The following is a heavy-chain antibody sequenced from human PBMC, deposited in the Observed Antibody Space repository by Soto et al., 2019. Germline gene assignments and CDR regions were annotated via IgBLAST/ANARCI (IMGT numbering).Heavy chain of an antibody. CDR3: ARDDDTGFTAEAKNYYYYGMDV. CDR2: IIPIFGTA. Sequence: QVQLVQSGAEVKKPGSSVKVSCKASGGTFSSYAISWVRQAPGQGLEWMGGIIPIFGTANYAQKFQGRVTITADESTSTAYMELSSLRSEDTAVYYCARDDDTGFTAEAKNYYYYGMDVWGQGTTVTVSS. CDR1: GGTFSSYA. J-gene: IGHJ6*02. D-gene: IGHD1-1*01. V-gene: IGHV1-69*01.